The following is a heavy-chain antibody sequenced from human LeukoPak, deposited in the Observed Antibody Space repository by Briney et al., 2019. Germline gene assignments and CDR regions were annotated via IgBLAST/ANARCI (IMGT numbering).Heavy chain of an antibody. Sequence: PSETLSLTCAVYGGSFSGYYWSWIRQPPGKGLEWIGEINHSGSTNYSPSLKSRVTISVDTSKNQFSLKLSSVTAADTAVYYCARGFPGTTVTTYFQHWGQGTLVTVSS. CDR3: ARGFPGTTVTTYFQH. CDR1: GGSFSGYY. D-gene: IGHD4-17*01. J-gene: IGHJ1*01. CDR2: INHSGST. V-gene: IGHV4-34*01.